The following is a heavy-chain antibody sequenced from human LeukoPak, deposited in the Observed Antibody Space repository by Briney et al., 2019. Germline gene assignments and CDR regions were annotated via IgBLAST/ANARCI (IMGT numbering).Heavy chain of an antibody. D-gene: IGHD3-3*02. CDR2: MNPNSGNT. CDR3: ARKRRISDAFDI. J-gene: IGHJ3*02. Sequence: GASVKVSCKASGYTFTSYDINWVRQATGRGLEWMGWMNPNSGNTGYAQKFQGRVTMTRNTSITTAYMELSSLRSEDTAVYYCARKRRISDAFDIWGQGTMVTVSS. V-gene: IGHV1-8*01. CDR1: GYTFTSYD.